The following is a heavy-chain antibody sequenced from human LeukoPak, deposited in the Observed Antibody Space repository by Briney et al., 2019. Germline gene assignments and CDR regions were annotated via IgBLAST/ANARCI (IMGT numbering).Heavy chain of an antibody. V-gene: IGHV4-39*01. D-gene: IGHD6-19*01. CDR2: IYYSGST. Sequence: PSETLSLTCTVSGGSISSSSYYWVWIRQPPGKGLEWIGSIYYSGSTYYNPSLKSRVTISVDTSKNQFSLKLSSVTAADTAVYYCARLEGSGWYVGNWFDPWGQGTLVTVSS. J-gene: IGHJ5*02. CDR3: ARLEGSGWYVGNWFDP. CDR1: GGSISSSSYY.